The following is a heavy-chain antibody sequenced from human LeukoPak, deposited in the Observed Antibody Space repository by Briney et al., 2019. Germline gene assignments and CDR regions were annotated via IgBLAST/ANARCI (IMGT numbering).Heavy chain of an antibody. Sequence: SETLSLTCAVHGGSFSGYYWSWIRQPPGKGLEWIGEINHSGSTNYNPSLKSRVTISVDTSKNQFSLKLSSVTAADTAVYYCARGRSGSYYVYWGQGTLVTVSS. CDR2: INHSGST. V-gene: IGHV4-34*01. CDR1: GGSFSGYY. CDR3: ARGRSGSYYVY. D-gene: IGHD1-26*01. J-gene: IGHJ4*02.